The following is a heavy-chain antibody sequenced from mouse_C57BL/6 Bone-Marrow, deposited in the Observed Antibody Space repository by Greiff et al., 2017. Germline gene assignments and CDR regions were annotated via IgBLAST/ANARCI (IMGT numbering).Heavy chain of an antibody. Sequence: GMLVESGGGLVKPGGSLKLSCAASGFTFSSYAMSWVRQTPEKRLEWVATISDGGSYTYYPDNVKGRFTISRDNAKNNLYLQMSHLKSEDTAMYYCAREATVVAPCGQGTLVTVSA. CDR3: AREATVVAP. CDR2: ISDGGSYT. CDR1: GFTFSSYA. V-gene: IGHV5-4*03. D-gene: IGHD1-1*01. J-gene: IGHJ3*01.